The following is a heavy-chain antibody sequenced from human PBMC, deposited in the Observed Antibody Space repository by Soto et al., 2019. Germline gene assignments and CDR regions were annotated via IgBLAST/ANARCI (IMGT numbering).Heavy chain of an antibody. D-gene: IGHD2-21*01. CDR3: ARPDDYSHYYYYGMDV. CDR2: SIPIFGTA. V-gene: IGHV1-69*01. Sequence: QVQLVQSGAEVKKPGSSVKVSCKASGGTFSSYAISWVRQAPGQGLEWMGGSIPIFGTANYAQKFQGRVTITADESTSTAYMELSSLRSEDTAVYYCARPDDYSHYYYYGMDVWGQGTTVTVSS. J-gene: IGHJ6*02. CDR1: GGTFSSYA.